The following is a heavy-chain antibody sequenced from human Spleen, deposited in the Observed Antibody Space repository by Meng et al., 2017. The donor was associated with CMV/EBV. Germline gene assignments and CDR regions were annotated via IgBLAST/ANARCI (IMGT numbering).Heavy chain of an antibody. J-gene: IGHJ4*02. Sequence: VTVRDYCWAWIRQPPGKGLECVGSAYYRGSTCYNPSLTSRVTMSVDTSKNQFSLKLSSVTAADTAVYYCARLGYCSGGSCYRRVFEYWGQGTLVTVSS. CDR3: ARLGYCSGGSCYRRVFEY. CDR2: AYYRGST. V-gene: IGHV4-39*01. CDR1: VTVRDYC. D-gene: IGHD2-15*01.